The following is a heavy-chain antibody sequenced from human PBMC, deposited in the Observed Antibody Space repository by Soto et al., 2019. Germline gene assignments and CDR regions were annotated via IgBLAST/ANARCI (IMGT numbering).Heavy chain of an antibody. V-gene: IGHV4-59*01. CDR2: IYYSGST. J-gene: IGHJ4*02. Sequence: SETLSLTCTVSGGSISSYYLSWIRQPPGKGLEWIGYIYYSGSTNYNPSLKSRVTISVDTSKNQFSLKLSSVTAADTAVYYCAREVWGRGKYYFDYWGQGTLVTVSS. D-gene: IGHD3-16*01. CDR1: GGSISSYY. CDR3: AREVWGRGKYYFDY.